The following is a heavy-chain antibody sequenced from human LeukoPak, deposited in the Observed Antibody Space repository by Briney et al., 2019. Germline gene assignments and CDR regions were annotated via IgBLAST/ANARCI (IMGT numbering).Heavy chain of an antibody. D-gene: IGHD1-26*01. V-gene: IGHV1-18*01. CDR3: ARGWENDY. CDR1: GYTFNSYG. J-gene: IGHJ4*02. CDR2: INTYNSNT. Sequence: GASVKVSCKASGYTFNSYGITWVRQAPGQGLEWMGWINTYNSNTNYAQKLQGRVTMTGDPFTSTVYMEPRSLRSDDTAVYYCARGWENDYWGQGSLVTVSS.